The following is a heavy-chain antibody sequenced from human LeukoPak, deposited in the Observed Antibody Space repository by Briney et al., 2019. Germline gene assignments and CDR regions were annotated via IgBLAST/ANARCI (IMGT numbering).Heavy chain of an antibody. CDR1: SGSISTSNYY. J-gene: IGHJ4*02. Sequence: PSETLSLTCTVSSGSISTSNYYWGWVRQPPGKALEWIGNIFYSGSTYYSPSLKSRVTISLDTSRNQFSLKLNSVTAADTAVYYCAKDQGIVVVTAIRPTYYFDYWGQGTLVTVSS. D-gene: IGHD2-21*02. CDR2: IFYSGST. V-gene: IGHV4-39*07. CDR3: AKDQGIVVVTAIRPTYYFDY.